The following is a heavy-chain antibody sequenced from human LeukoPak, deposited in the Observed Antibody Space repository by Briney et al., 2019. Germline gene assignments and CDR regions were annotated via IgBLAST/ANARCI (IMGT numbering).Heavy chain of an antibody. Sequence: SETLSLTCAVSGYSISSGYXXXXXXXXPXXGXXCXGSIXHSGSTYYNXSLKSRXXISVDMXKDQFSLKLSSLTAADTAIYYCARFKGYSSSWHFDYWGQGTLVTVSS. CDR2: IXHSGST. D-gene: IGHD6-13*01. CDR3: ARFKGYSSSWHFDY. V-gene: IGHV4-38-2*01. J-gene: IGHJ4*02. CDR1: GYSISSGYX.